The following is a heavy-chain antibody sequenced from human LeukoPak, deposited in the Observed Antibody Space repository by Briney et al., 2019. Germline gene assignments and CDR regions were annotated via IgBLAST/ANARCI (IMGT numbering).Heavy chain of an antibody. CDR2: INGNGGAT. D-gene: IGHD3-3*01. Sequence: GGSLRLSCAASGLTFKNYAMSWVRQAPGKGLEWVSTINGNGGATYYADSVRGRFTVSRGNSKNTLYLQMNSLRAEDTAIYYCAKGGAYYDFSFDPWGQGTLVTVSS. V-gene: IGHV3-23*01. CDR1: GLTFKNYA. J-gene: IGHJ5*02. CDR3: AKGGAYYDFSFDP.